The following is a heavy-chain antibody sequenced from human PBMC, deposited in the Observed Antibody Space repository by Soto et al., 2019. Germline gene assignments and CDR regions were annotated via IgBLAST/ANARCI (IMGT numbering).Heavy chain of an antibody. CDR2: ISGSGGST. Sequence: GGSLRLSCAASGFTFSSYAMSWVRQAPGKGLEWVSAISGSGGSTYYADSVKGRFTISRDNSKNTLYLQMNSLRAEDTAVYYCAKPDGTKSYSSGPFGYWGQGTLVTVSS. J-gene: IGHJ4*02. D-gene: IGHD6-19*01. CDR1: GFTFSSYA. CDR3: AKPDGTKSYSSGPFGY. V-gene: IGHV3-23*01.